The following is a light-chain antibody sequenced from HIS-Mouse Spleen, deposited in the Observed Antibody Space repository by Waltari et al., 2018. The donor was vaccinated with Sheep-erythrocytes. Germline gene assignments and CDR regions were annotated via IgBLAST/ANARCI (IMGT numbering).Light chain of an antibody. CDR3: QQYNNWPPLT. CDR2: GAS. CDR1: QSVSSN. V-gene: IGKV3-15*01. Sequence: EIVMTQSPATLSVSPGERATLSCRASQSVSSNLAWYQQKPGQAPRLLIYGASTRATGSPARFRGSGSGTEFTLTIRSMQSEDFAVYYCQQYNNWPPLTFGGGTK. J-gene: IGKJ4*01.